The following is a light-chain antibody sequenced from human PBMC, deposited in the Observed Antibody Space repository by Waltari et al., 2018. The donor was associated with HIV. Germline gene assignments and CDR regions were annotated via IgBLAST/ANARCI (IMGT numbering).Light chain of an antibody. CDR3: QQSYSTPLT. Sequence: DIQMTQSPSSLSASVGDRVTITCRASQSIGYYLNWYQQKPGKAPKPLIYGASRLQSGVPSRFSGSGSGTDFALTISSLQPEDFATYYCQQSYSTPLTFGGGTKVEIK. CDR1: QSIGYY. V-gene: IGKV1-39*01. CDR2: GAS. J-gene: IGKJ4*01.